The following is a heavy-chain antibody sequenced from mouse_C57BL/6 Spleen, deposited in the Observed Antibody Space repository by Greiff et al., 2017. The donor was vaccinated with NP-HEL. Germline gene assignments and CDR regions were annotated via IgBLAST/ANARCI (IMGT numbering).Heavy chain of an antibody. D-gene: IGHD2-5*01. CDR1: GYTFTSYW. CDR3: ARYSNYVDYYAMDY. Sequence: QVQLQQSGAELVRPGSSVKLSCKASGYTFTSYWMHWVKQRPIQGLEWIGNIDPSDSETHYNQKFKDKATLTVDKSSSTAYMQLSSLTSEDSAVYYCARYSNYVDYYAMDYWGQGTSVTVSS. V-gene: IGHV1-52*01. J-gene: IGHJ4*01. CDR2: IDPSDSET.